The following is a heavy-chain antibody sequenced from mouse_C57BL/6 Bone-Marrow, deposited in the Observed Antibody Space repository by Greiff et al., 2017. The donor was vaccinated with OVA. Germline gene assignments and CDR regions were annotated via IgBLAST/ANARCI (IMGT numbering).Heavy chain of an antibody. V-gene: IGHV8-8*01. D-gene: IGHD1-1*01. CDR3: ASFITTVVAYYYAMDY. Sequence: QVTLKVSGPGILQPSQTLSLTCSFSGFSLSTFGMGVGWIRQPSGKGLEWLAHIWWDDDKYYNPALKSRLTISKDTSKNQVFLKIANVDTADTATYYCASFITTVVAYYYAMDYWGQGTSVTVSS. CDR1: GFSLSTFGMG. CDR2: IWWDDDK. J-gene: IGHJ4*01.